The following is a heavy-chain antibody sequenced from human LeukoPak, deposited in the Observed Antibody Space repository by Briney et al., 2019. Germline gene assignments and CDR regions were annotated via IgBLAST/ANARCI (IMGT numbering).Heavy chain of an antibody. CDR2: IYSSGSA. CDR1: GGSISSYY. CDR3: ARTYSTSSNFDY. V-gene: IGHV4-4*09. D-gene: IGHD2-2*01. J-gene: IGHJ4*02. Sequence: SETLSLTCTVSGGSISSYYWRWIRQPPGNGQKWIGYIYSSGSANYNPSLKSRVTISVDTSKEQFSLKLSSVTAADTALYYCARTYSTSSNFDYWGQGTLVTVSS.